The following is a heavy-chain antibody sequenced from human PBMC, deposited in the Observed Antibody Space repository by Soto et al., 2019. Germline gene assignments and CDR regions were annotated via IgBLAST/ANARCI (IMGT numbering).Heavy chain of an antibody. V-gene: IGHV3-23*01. CDR3: AKERVDSGWFSTIFGVVPGRAYYYYMDV. J-gene: IGHJ6*03. Sequence: SLRLSCAASGFTFSSYAMSWVRQAPGKGLEWVSAISGSGGSTYYADSVKGRFTISRDNSKNTLYLQMNSLRAEDTAVYYCAKERVDSGWFSTIFGVVPGRAYYYYMDVWGKGPTVTVSS. CDR1: GFTFSSYA. D-gene: IGHD3-3*01. CDR2: ISGSGGST.